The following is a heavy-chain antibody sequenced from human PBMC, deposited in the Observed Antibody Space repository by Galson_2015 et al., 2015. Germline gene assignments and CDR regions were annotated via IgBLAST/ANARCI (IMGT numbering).Heavy chain of an antibody. V-gene: IGHV1-69*13. D-gene: IGHD2-2*01. CDR3: ARVRSSTSPYYYYMDV. CDR1: GGTFSSYA. CDR2: IIPIFGTA. Sequence: SVKVSCKASGGTFSSYAISWVRQAPGQGLEWMGGIIPIFGTANYAQKFQGRVTITADESTSTAYMELSSLRSEDTAVYYCARVRSSTSPYYYYMDVWGKGTTVTVSS. J-gene: IGHJ6*03.